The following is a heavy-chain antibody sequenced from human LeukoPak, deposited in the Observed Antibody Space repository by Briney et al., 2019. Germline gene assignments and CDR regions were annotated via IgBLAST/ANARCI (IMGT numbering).Heavy chain of an antibody. CDR3: ARLPHLAAAGLYFDY. CDR2: FSYSGST. D-gene: IGHD6-13*01. V-gene: IGHV4-59*12. Sequence: SETLSLTCTVSGGSISTYYWSWIRQPPGKGLEWIGYFSYSGSTNYNPSLSSRVTISVDTSKNQFSLKLSSVTAADTAVYYCARLPHLAAAGLYFDYWGQGTLVTVSS. J-gene: IGHJ4*02. CDR1: GGSISTYY.